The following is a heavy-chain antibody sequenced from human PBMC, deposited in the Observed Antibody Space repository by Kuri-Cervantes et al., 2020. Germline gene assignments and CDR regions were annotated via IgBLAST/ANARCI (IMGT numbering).Heavy chain of an antibody. CDR1: GFTFSNYS. J-gene: IGHJ1*01. CDR2: IKSNPDGGTS. D-gene: IGHD3-10*01. Sequence: GGSLRLSCAASGFTFSNYSMNWVRQPPGKGLEWVGRIKSNPDGGTSDYAAPVKGRFSISRDDSKNMLYLQMNSLKVEDTAVYYCTTLAPSFNHWGQGTLVTVSS. V-gene: IGHV3-15*01. CDR3: TTLAPSFNH.